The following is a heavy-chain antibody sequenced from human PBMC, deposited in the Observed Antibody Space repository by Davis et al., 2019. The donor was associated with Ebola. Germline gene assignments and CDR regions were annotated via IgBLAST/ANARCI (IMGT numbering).Heavy chain of an antibody. CDR1: GFTFSNAW. J-gene: IGHJ6*03. CDR3: TADVVPAATRGVYYYYYYMDV. Sequence: GGSLRLSCAASGFTFSNAWMSWVRQAPGKGLEWVGRIKSKTDGGTTDYAAPVKGRFAMSRDDSKNTLYLQMNSLKTEDSAVYYCTADVVPAATRGVYYYYYYMDVWGKGTTVTVSS. CDR2: IKSKTDGGTT. D-gene: IGHD2-2*01. V-gene: IGHV3-15*01.